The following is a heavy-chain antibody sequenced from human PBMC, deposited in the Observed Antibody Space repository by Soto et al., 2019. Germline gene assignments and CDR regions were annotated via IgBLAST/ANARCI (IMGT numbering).Heavy chain of an antibody. Sequence: PSETLSLTCTVSGGSISSYYWSWIRQPPGKGLEWIGYIYYSGSTNYNPSLKSRVTISVDTSKNQFSLKLSSVTAADTAVYYCARHPADGYKRPFDYWGQGTLVTVSS. D-gene: IGHD5-12*01. J-gene: IGHJ4*02. CDR1: GGSISSYY. CDR3: ARHPADGYKRPFDY. V-gene: IGHV4-59*08. CDR2: IYYSGST.